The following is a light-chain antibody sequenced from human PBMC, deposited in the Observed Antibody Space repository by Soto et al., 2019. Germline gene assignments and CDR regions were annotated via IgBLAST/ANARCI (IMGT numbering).Light chain of an antibody. CDR3: QQYGSSPALT. V-gene: IGKV3-20*01. CDR2: GAS. Sequence: EIVLTQSPGTLSLSPGERATLSCRASQSVSSSYLGWYQQKPGQPPRLLIYGASSRATGIPDRFSGSGSGTDFTLTISRLEPEDFAVYYCQQYGSSPALTFGGGTKVDIK. J-gene: IGKJ4*01. CDR1: QSVSSSY.